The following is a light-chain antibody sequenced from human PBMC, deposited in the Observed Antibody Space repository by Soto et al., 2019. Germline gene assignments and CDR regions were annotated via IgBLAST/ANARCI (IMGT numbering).Light chain of an antibody. CDR3: VLYMGSGISV. CDR2: STN. V-gene: IGLV8-61*01. CDR1: SGSVSASYY. Sequence: QAVVTQEPSLSVSPGGTVTLTCALSSGSVSASYYPSWYQQTPGQAPRTLISSTNIRSSGVPDRFSGSILGNKAALIITGAQADDESDYYCVLYMGSGISVFGGGTQLTVL. J-gene: IGLJ2*01.